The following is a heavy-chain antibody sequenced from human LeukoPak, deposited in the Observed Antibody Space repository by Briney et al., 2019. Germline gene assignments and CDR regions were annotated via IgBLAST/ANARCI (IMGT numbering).Heavy chain of an antibody. J-gene: IGHJ4*02. CDR1: GYTLTELS. CDR2: FDPEDGET. Sequence: SVKVSCKVSGYTLTELSMHWVRQAPGKGLEWMGGFDPEDGETIYAQKFQGRVTMTEDTSTDTAYMELSSLRSEDTAVYYCATSPSYYYDSSGYFDYWGQGTLVTVSS. V-gene: IGHV1-24*01. D-gene: IGHD3-22*01. CDR3: ATSPSYYYDSSGYFDY.